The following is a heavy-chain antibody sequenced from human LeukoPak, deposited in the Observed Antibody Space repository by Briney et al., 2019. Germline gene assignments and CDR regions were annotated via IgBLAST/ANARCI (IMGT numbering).Heavy chain of an antibody. CDR1: GFTFGDYA. D-gene: IGHD3-10*01. CDR2: IRSKAYGGTT. V-gene: IGHV3-49*04. Sequence: GGSLRLSCTASGFTFGDYAMSWVRQAPGKGLEWVGFIRSKAYGGTTEYAASVKGRFTISRDDSKSIAYLQMNSLKTEDTAVYYCTRGGRGSVDYYYGMDVWGQGTTVTVSS. J-gene: IGHJ6*02. CDR3: TRGGRGSVDYYYGMDV.